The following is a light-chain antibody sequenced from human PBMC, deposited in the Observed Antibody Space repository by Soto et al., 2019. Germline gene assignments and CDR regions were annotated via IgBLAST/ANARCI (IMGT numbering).Light chain of an antibody. J-gene: IGKJ4*01. Sequence: EIVLTQSPGTLSLSPGERATLSCRASQSVSSSYLAWYQQKPGQAPMLLIYGASSRATGIPDRFSVSGSGTDFTLTISRLEPEAVAVYYCQQYGSSPLTFGGGTKVEIK. CDR2: GAS. CDR1: QSVSSSY. CDR3: QQYGSSPLT. V-gene: IGKV3-20*01.